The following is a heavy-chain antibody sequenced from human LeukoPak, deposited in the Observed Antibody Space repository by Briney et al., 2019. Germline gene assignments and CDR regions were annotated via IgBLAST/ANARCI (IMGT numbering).Heavy chain of an antibody. D-gene: IGHD3-22*01. Sequence: PSETLSLTCTVSGGSISSYYWSWLRQPPGKGLEWIGYIYYSGSTNYNPSLTSRVTISVDTSKNQFSLTLSSVTAADTAVYYCARVEYYDSSGSHAFDIWGQGTMVTVSS. V-gene: IGHV4-59*01. CDR3: ARVEYYDSSGSHAFDI. CDR2: IYYSGST. CDR1: GGSISSYY. J-gene: IGHJ3*02.